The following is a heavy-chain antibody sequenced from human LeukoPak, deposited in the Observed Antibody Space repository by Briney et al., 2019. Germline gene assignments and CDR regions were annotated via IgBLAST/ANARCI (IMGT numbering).Heavy chain of an antibody. D-gene: IGHD6-13*01. CDR2: IKQDGSEK. J-gene: IGHJ6*03. CDR3: ARSAAGRSYYYYYYMDV. Sequence: PGGSLRLSCAASGFTFSSYWMSWVRQAPGKGLEWVASIKQDGSEKYYVDSVKGRFTISRDNAKNSLYLQMNSLRAEDTAVYYCARSAAGRSYYYYYYMDVWGKGTTVTVSS. V-gene: IGHV3-7*01. CDR1: GFTFSSYW.